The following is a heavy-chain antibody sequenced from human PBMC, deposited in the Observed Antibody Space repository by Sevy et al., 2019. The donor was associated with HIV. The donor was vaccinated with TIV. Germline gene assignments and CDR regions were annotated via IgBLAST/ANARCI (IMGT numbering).Heavy chain of an antibody. D-gene: IGHD3-10*01. Sequence: GGSLRLSCAASGFTFSSFGMHWVRQVPGKGLEWVSFISYDGSNKRYVDSVKGRFTISRDSSKNTLYLQMNSLRGGDTAVYYYAKDGPPYYTSGSYMHYFDYWGQGALVTVSS. J-gene: IGHJ4*02. CDR1: GFTFSSFG. V-gene: IGHV3-30*18. CDR3: AKDGPPYYTSGSYMHYFDY. CDR2: ISYDGSNK.